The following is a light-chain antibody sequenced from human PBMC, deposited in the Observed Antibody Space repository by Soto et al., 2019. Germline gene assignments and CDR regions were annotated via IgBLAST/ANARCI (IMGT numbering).Light chain of an antibody. CDR3: GAWDGSLNNVL. CDR2: GNN. Sequence: SALTQPPSASGTPGQRVTISCSGSGYSIGTNTVNWYRQLPGTAPKLLIYGNNQRPSGVPDRFSGSKSGTSASLAISGLQSEDEAEYYCGAWDGSLNNVLFGGGTKVTVL. CDR1: GYSIGTNT. V-gene: IGLV1-44*01. J-gene: IGLJ2*01.